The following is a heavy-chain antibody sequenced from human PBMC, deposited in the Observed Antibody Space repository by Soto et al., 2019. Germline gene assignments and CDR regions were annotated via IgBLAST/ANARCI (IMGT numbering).Heavy chain of an antibody. CDR3: ARGRGYGDYVYYFDY. Sequence: PSETLSLTCAVYGGSFSGYYWGWIRQPPGKGLEWIGEINHSGSTNYNPSLKSRVTISVDTSKNQFSLKLSSVTAADTAVYYCARGRGYGDYVYYFDYWGQGTLVTVSS. CDR1: GGSFSGYY. J-gene: IGHJ4*02. CDR2: INHSGST. D-gene: IGHD4-17*01. V-gene: IGHV4-34*01.